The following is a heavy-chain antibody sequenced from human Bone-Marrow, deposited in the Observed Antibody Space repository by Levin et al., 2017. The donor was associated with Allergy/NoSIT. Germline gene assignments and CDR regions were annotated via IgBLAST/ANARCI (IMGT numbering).Heavy chain of an antibody. Sequence: PGGSLRLSCAASGFTFDDYAMHWVRQAPGKGLEWVSGVSHNNKIMGYADSVKGRFTISRDNANNSLYLQMNSLRVEDTALYYCAKQRQQWQLDGGWFDPWGQGTLVIVSS. CDR2: VSHNNKIM. J-gene: IGHJ5*02. CDR3: AKQRQQWQLDGGWFDP. D-gene: IGHD6-6*01. CDR1: GFTFDDYA. V-gene: IGHV3-9*01.